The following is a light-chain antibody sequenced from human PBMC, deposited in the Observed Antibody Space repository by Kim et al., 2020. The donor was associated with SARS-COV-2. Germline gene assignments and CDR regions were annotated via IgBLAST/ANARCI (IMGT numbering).Light chain of an antibody. CDR3: SSYTSSSTLGYV. CDR1: SSDVGGYNY. J-gene: IGLJ1*01. V-gene: IGLV2-14*03. Sequence: QSALTQPASVSGSPGQSITISCTGTSSDVGGYNYVSWYQQHPGKAPKRMIYDVSNRPSGVSNRFSGSKSGNTASLTISGLQAEDEADYYCSSYTSSSTLGYVFGTGTKVTVL. CDR2: DVS.